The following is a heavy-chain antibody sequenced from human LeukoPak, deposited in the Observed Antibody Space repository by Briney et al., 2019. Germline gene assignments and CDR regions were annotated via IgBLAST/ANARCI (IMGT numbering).Heavy chain of an antibody. D-gene: IGHD3-22*01. CDR3: ARANNYYDSSGYYLFDY. CDR1: GFTFSSYT. Sequence: PGGSLRLSCAASGFTFSSYTMSWVRQAPGKGLVWVSRINSDGSSTSYADSVKGRFTISRDNAKNTLYLQMNSLRAEDTAVYYCARANNYYDSSGYYLFDYWGLGTLVTVSS. CDR2: INSDGSST. J-gene: IGHJ4*02. V-gene: IGHV3-74*01.